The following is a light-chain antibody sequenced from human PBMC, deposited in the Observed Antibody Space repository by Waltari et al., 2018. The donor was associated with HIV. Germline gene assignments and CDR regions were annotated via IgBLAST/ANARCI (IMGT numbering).Light chain of an antibody. V-gene: IGLV2-14*01. CDR1: SSDVGGYDY. CDR3: TSYTSSTTLV. Sequence: QSALTQSASVSGSPGQSITISCTGTSSDVGGYDYVSWYQPHPGKAPKLRIYEVSNRPSGVSTLFSGAKSGNTASLIISGRQAEDEADYYCTSYTSSTTLVFGTGTKVTVL. CDR2: EVS. J-gene: IGLJ1*01.